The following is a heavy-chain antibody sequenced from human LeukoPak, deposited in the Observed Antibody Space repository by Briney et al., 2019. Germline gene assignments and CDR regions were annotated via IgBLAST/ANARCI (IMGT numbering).Heavy chain of an antibody. CDR3: ARDWHTATTDYYYYMDV. Sequence: ASVKVSCKASGYTFTSYGISWVRQAPGQGLEWMGWISAYNGNTNYAQKLQGGVTMTTDTSTSTAYMELRSLRSDDTAVYYCARDWHTATTDYYYYMDVWGKGTTVTVSS. CDR1: GYTFTSYG. V-gene: IGHV1-18*01. D-gene: IGHD5-18*01. J-gene: IGHJ6*03. CDR2: ISAYNGNT.